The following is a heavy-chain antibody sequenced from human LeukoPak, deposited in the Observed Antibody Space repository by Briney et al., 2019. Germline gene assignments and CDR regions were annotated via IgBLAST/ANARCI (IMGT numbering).Heavy chain of an antibody. CDR3: AKDRVGYCSGGSCYSEAYWFDP. V-gene: IGHV3-30*18. Sequence: GGSLRLSCEASGFTFSAYAMTWVRQAPGKGLEWVAVISYDGSNKYYPDSVKGRFTISRDNSKNTLYLQMNSLRAVDTAVYYCAKDRVGYCSGGSCYSEAYWFDPWGQGTLVTVSS. J-gene: IGHJ5*02. CDR1: GFTFSAYA. D-gene: IGHD2-15*01. CDR2: ISYDGSNK.